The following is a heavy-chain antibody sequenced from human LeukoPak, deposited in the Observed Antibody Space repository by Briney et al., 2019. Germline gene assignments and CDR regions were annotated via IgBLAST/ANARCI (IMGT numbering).Heavy chain of an antibody. V-gene: IGHV4-4*09. Sequence: SETLSLTCTISGGSISSYHWSWVRQPPGKGLEWIGYILTSGSTNYSPSLKSRLTISVDTSKNQFTLKVNSVTAADTAVYYCARVRVSGSYLYYFDSWGQGNLVTVSS. CDR3: ARVRVSGSYLYYFDS. J-gene: IGHJ4*02. D-gene: IGHD1-26*01. CDR2: ILTSGST. CDR1: GGSISSYH.